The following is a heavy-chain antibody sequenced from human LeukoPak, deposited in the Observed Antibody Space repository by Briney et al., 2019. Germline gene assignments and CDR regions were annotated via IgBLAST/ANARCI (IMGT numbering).Heavy chain of an antibody. CDR1: GGSFSGYY. CDR2: ITHTGST. D-gene: IGHD6-13*01. CDR3: ARGSPAADDAFDI. Sequence: SETLSLTCAVNGGSFSGYYWNWIRQPPGKGLEWIGDITHTGSTNDNPSLAGRVTVSVDTSKNQFSLSLASVTAADTALYYCARGSPAADDAFDIWGRGTLVTVSS. J-gene: IGHJ3*02. V-gene: IGHV4-34*01.